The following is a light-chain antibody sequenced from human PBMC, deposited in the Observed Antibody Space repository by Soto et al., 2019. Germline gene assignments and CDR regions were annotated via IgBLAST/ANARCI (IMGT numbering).Light chain of an antibody. CDR3: QQFNTNSRIT. CDR2: KAS. Sequence: DIQMTQSPSTLSSSVGDRVTITCRASQSISNWLAWYQQKPGKAPKLLIYKASTLESGVPSRFSGSGSGTEFSLTISSLQPDDFATYYCQQFNTNSRITFGQGTRLEI. V-gene: IGKV1-5*03. CDR1: QSISNW. J-gene: IGKJ5*01.